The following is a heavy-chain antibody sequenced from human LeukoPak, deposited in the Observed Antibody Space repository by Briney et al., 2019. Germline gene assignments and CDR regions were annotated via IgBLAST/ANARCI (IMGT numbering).Heavy chain of an antibody. Sequence: GGSLRLYCAASGFTFTTYYMVWVRQAPGKGLEWVSSISTYIYYADSVKGRFTISRDNAKNSLYLQMNSLRVEDTAVYYCAKGTERYSKNIDYWGQGILVSVPS. CDR2: ISTYI. D-gene: IGHD3-9*01. CDR1: GFTFTTYY. J-gene: IGHJ4*02. V-gene: IGHV3-21*04. CDR3: AKGTERYSKNIDY.